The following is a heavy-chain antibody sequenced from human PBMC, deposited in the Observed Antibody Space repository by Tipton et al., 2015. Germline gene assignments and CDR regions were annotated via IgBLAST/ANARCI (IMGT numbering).Heavy chain of an antibody. CDR3: ARARGRHGGLFDS. D-gene: IGHD4-23*01. CDR2: ISHSGNT. CDR1: GGSMSSYS. J-gene: IGHJ4*02. Sequence: TLSLTCTVAGGSMSSYSWSWIRQSPGKGLEWIGSISHSGNTYYNPSLKSRVTISVDTSKTQFSLKMSSVTASDTAVYYCARARGRHGGLFDSWGQGILVTVSS. V-gene: IGHV4-59*01.